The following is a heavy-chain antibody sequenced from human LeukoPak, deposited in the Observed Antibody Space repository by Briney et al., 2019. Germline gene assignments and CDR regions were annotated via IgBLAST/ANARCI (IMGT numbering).Heavy chain of an antibody. Sequence: ASVKVSCTASGYTFTGYYMHWVRQAPGQGLEWMGWINPNSGGTNYAQKFQGRVTMTRDTSISTAYMELSRLRSDDTAVYYCARSGWYDSSGYYYVWGQGTLVTVSS. CDR2: INPNSGGT. J-gene: IGHJ4*02. D-gene: IGHD3-22*01. V-gene: IGHV1-2*02. CDR3: ARSGWYDSSGYYYV. CDR1: GYTFTGYY.